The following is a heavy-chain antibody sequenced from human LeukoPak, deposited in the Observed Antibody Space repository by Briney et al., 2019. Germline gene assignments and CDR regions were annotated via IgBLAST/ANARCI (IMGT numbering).Heavy chain of an antibody. CDR3: ARGGPAAGRFDY. CDR2: IYSGGST. D-gene: IGHD6-13*01. J-gene: IGHJ4*02. CDR1: EFSVGSNY. V-gene: IGHV3-66*01. Sequence: GGSLRLSCAASEFSVGSNYMTWVRQAPGKVLEWVSLIYSGGSTYYADSVKGRFTISRDNSKNTLYLQMNSLRAEDTAVYYCARGGPAAGRFDYWGQGTLVTVSS.